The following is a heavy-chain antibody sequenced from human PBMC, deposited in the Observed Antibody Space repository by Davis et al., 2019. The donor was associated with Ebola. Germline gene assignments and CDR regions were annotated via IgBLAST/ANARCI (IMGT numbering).Heavy chain of an antibody. D-gene: IGHD3-3*01. CDR2: INHSGST. Sequence: SETLSLTCAVYGGSFSGYYWSWIRQPPGKGLEWIGEINHSGSTNYNPSLKSRVTISVDTSKNQFSLKLSSVTAADTAVYYCARGGGEEIYDFWSGYPFDYWGQGTLVTVSS. CDR3: ARGGGEEIYDFWSGYPFDY. V-gene: IGHV4-34*01. J-gene: IGHJ4*02. CDR1: GGSFSGYY.